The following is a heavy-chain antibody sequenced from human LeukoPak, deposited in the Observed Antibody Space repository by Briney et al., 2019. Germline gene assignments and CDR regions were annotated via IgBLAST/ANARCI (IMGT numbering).Heavy chain of an antibody. J-gene: IGHJ6*03. CDR1: GDSISSTNFR. CDR2: FYYSRNT. Sequence: PSETLSLTCTVSGDSISSTNFRWGWVRQPPGKGLEWIGSFYYSRNTYYNPSLKSRVTISVDTSKNQFSLKLSSVTAADTAVYYCARVVWPYYYYYMDVWGKGTTVTVSS. D-gene: IGHD3-16*01. V-gene: IGHV4-39*07. CDR3: ARVVWPYYYYYMDV.